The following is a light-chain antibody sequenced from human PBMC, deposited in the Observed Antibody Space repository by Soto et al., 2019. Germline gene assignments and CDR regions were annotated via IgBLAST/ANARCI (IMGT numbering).Light chain of an antibody. CDR2: STN. CDR3: VLYMGSGISV. CDR1: SGSVSTSYY. J-gene: IGLJ3*02. Sequence: QTVVTQEPSFSVSPGRTVTLTCGLSSGSVSTSYYPSWYQLTPGQAPRTLIYSTNTRSSGVPHRFSGSILENKAALTITGAQADDESDYYCVLYMGSGISVFGAGTKLTVL. V-gene: IGLV8-61*01.